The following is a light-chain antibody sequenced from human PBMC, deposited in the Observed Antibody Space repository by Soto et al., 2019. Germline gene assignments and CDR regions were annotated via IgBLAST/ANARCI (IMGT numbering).Light chain of an antibody. CDR1: QSVSSN. V-gene: IGKV3-15*01. CDR3: QQYNNWPQT. J-gene: IGKJ4*01. Sequence: EIVMTQSPATLSVSPGERATLSCRAGQSVSSNLAWYQQKPGQAPRLLIYGASTRATGIPARFSGSGSGTEFTLTISSLQSEDFAVYYCQQYNNWPQTFGGGTKVEIK. CDR2: GAS.